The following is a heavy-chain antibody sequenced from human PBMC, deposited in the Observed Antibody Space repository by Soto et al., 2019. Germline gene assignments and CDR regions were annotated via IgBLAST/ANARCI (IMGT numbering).Heavy chain of an antibody. Sequence: GGSLSLSCASSGFIVSNYWMNWVRQAQGKGLVWVSHIKSDGTTSYADSVEGRFTVSRDDAKNTFYLQMNGLRAEDTAVYYCAKDRGEEGLKFLEWFGGMDVWGHGTTVTVSS. J-gene: IGHJ6*02. D-gene: IGHD3-3*01. CDR3: AKDRGEEGLKFLEWFGGMDV. V-gene: IGHV3-74*01. CDR1: GFIVSNYW. CDR2: IKSDGTT.